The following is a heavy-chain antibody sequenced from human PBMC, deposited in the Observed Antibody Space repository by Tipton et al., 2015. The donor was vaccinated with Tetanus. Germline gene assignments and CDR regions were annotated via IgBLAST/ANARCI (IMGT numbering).Heavy chain of an antibody. CDR2: ISASGGDT. Sequence: SLRLSCAASGFTFSSYAMGWVRRAPGQGLEYVSAISASGGDTYYADSVKGRFTISRDNSKNMVFLQMNSQRVEDTATYYCARDFFELRSPFFGMDVWGRGTTVTVSS. V-gene: IGHV3-23*01. J-gene: IGHJ6*02. D-gene: IGHD1-7*01. CDR3: ARDFFELRSPFFGMDV. CDR1: GFTFSSYA.